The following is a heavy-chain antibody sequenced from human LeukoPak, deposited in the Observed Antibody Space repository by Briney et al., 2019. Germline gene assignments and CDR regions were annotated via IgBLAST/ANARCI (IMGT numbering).Heavy chain of an antibody. D-gene: IGHD3-22*01. CDR3: ARASYSYDINGWVPFDY. Sequence: SETLSLTCTVSGGSISTYYWSWIRQSPGKGLEWIGYIYYDGSTNYNPSLKSRVTISVDTSKNQFSLKLSSVTAADTAVYYCARASYSYDINGWVPFDYWGQGTLVTVSS. CDR2: IYYDGST. CDR1: GGSISTYY. V-gene: IGHV4-59*08. J-gene: IGHJ4*02.